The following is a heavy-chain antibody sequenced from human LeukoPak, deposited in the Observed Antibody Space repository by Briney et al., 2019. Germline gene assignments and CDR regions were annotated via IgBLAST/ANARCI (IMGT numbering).Heavy chain of an antibody. Sequence: GESLEISCNGSGYSFTKYWIAWVRQMPGKGLEWMGIIYPGDSDTRYSPSFQGQVTISADKSISTAYLQWSSLKASDTAMYYCASSYSGSYEPLDYWGQGTLVTVSS. CDR3: ASSYSGSYEPLDY. CDR2: IYPGDSDT. V-gene: IGHV5-51*01. D-gene: IGHD1-26*01. CDR1: GYSFTKYW. J-gene: IGHJ4*02.